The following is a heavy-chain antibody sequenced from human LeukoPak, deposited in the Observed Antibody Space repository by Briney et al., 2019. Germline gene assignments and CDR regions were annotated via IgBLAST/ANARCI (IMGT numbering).Heavy chain of an antibody. CDR2: FYHSGNS. Sequence: SETLSLTCAVSGYSISSGYYWGWIRQPPGKGLEWIGSFYHSGNSYYNPSLKSRASISVDTSKNQFSLNLSSVTAADTALYYCARHDFYSNYPHNWFDPWGQGTLVTVSS. J-gene: IGHJ5*02. D-gene: IGHD4-11*01. CDR3: ARHDFYSNYPHNWFDP. V-gene: IGHV4-38-2*01. CDR1: GYSISSGYY.